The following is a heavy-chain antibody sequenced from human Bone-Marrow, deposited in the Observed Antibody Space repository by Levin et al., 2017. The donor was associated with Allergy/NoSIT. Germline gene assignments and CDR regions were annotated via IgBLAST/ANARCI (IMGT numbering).Heavy chain of an antibody. D-gene: IGHD3-10*01. V-gene: IGHV3-30-3*01. Sequence: GESLKISCAASGFTFSSYAMHWVRQAPGKGLEWVAVISYDGSNKYYADSVKGRFTISRDNSKNTLYLQMNSRRAEDTAVYYCARTGTEFGELEPGAFDIWGQGTMVTVSS. CDR2: ISYDGSNK. J-gene: IGHJ3*02. CDR1: GFTFSSYA. CDR3: ARTGTEFGELEPGAFDI.